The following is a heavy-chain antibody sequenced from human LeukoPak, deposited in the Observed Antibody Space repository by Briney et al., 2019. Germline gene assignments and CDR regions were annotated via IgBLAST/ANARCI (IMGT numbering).Heavy chain of an antibody. Sequence: SETLSLTCTVSGGSISSYYWSWIRQPPGKGLEWIGYTYYSGSTNYNPSLKSRVTISVDTSKNQFSLKLSSVTAADTAVYYCARLPHVYYYGSGSYSRRTPFDYWGQGTLVTVSS. CDR1: GGSISSYY. D-gene: IGHD3-10*01. CDR2: TYYSGST. CDR3: ARLPHVYYYGSGSYSRRTPFDY. V-gene: IGHV4-59*12. J-gene: IGHJ4*02.